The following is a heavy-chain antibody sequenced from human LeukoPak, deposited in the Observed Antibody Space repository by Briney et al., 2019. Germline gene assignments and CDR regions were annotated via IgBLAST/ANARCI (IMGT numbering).Heavy chain of an antibody. J-gene: IGHJ4*02. CDR2: ISSSSSTI. Sequence: GGSLRLSCAASGFTFSSYSMNWVRQAPGKGLEWVSYISSSSSTIYYADSVKGRFTISRDNAKNSLYLQMNSLRAEDTAVYYCARDGGRGQPDYWGQGTLVTVSS. CDR1: GFTFSSYS. V-gene: IGHV3-48*04. D-gene: IGHD3-16*01. CDR3: ARDGGRGQPDY.